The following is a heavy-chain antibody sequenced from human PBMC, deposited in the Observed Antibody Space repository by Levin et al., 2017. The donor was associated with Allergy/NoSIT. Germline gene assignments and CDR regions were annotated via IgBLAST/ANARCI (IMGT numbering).Heavy chain of an antibody. V-gene: IGHV1-46*01. J-gene: IGHJ4*02. CDR3: ARGREVGLHGY. Sequence: GASVKVSCKASGYTFASYYMHWVRQAPGQGLEWIGMSNPTGGGTSTAQRFQGRVTMTSDTPTNTVYMELSSLKSEDTAVYYCARGREVGLHGYWGQGTLVTVSS. D-gene: IGHD1-26*01. CDR1: GYTFASYY. CDR2: SNPTGGGT.